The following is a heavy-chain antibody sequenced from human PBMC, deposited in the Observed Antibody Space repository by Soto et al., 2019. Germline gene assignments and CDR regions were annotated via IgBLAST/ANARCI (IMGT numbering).Heavy chain of an antibody. J-gene: IGHJ6*02. CDR2: IYYSGST. CDR1: GGSISSGGYY. V-gene: IGHV4-31*03. Sequence: SETLSLTCTVSGGSISSGGYYWSWIRQHPGKGLEWIGYIYYSGSTYYNPSLKSRVTISVDTSKNQFSLKLSSVTAADTAVYYCAREVNYDSSGYYAYVWGQGTTVTVSS. D-gene: IGHD3-22*01. CDR3: AREVNYDSSGYYAYV.